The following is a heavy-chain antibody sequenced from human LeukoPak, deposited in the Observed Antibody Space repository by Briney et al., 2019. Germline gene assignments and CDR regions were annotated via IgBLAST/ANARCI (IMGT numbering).Heavy chain of an antibody. J-gene: IGHJ4*02. CDR2: ITSSSSNI. D-gene: IGHD6-13*01. CDR1: GFTFSSYW. Sequence: PGGSLRLSCAASGFTFSSYWMNWVRQAPGEGLEWVSSITSSSSNIYYADSVKGRFTISRDNAKNSLYLQMNSLRAEDTAVYYCARVEYSSSWYYFDYWGQGALVTVSS. V-gene: IGHV3-21*01. CDR3: ARVEYSSSWYYFDY.